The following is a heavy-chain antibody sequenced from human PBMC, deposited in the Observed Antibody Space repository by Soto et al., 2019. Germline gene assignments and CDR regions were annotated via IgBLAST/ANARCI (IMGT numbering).Heavy chain of an antibody. V-gene: IGHV3-30*18. CDR1: GFTFSSYG. J-gene: IGHJ6*01. D-gene: IGHD2-2*02. CDR2: ISYDGSNK. CDR3: SKDVGNCSSTSYYNDYYYYGMDV. Sequence: HVQLVESGGGVVQPGRSLRLSCAASGFTFSSYGMHWVRHAPGKGLEWVADISYDGSNKYYADSLNGRLTISRDNSKNTLYLQMNSLMDEDKAVYYCSKDVGNCSSTSYYNDYYYYGMDVWGQGSTVTVS.